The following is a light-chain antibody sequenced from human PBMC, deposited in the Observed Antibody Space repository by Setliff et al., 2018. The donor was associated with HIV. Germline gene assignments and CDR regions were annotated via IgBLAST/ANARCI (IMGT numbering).Light chain of an antibody. Sequence: QSVLTQSPSVSGTPGQRVTISCSGSNSNIGTTTVNWYQRLPGAAPTLIISTNSHRPSGVPDRFSGSKSGTSASLAISGLRSEDEAEYYCASWDDSLKVYVFGSGTKVTVL. V-gene: IGLV1-44*01. CDR1: NSNIGTTT. J-gene: IGLJ1*01. CDR3: ASWDDSLKVYV. CDR2: TNS.